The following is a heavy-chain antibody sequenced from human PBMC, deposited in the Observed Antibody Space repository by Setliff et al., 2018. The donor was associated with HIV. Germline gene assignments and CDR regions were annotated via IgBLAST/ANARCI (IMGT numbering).Heavy chain of an antibody. V-gene: IGHV1-46*01. CDR2: ISPSDGTT. Sequence: GASVKVSCKASGYTFTSCFMHWVRQAPGQGLEYMGIISPSDGTTDYTQKFQDRVTMTSDTSTSTVYMELRSLRSEDTAIYYCVKEYHTTATDTRVANYFDYWGQGTLVTVSS. CDR3: VKEYHTTATDTRVANYFDY. J-gene: IGHJ4*02. D-gene: IGHD6-13*01. CDR1: GYTFTSCF.